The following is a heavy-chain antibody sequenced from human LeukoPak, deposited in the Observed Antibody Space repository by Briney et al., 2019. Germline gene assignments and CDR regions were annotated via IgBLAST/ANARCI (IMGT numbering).Heavy chain of an antibody. Sequence: ASVKVSCKASAYTFTDYYVHWVRQAPGQGLEWMGRINPSSGDTNYAQNFQGRVTMTRDTSISTAYMELSRLRSDDTAVYYCATTSGYFYYWGQGTWVTVSS. J-gene: IGHJ4*02. CDR1: AYTFTDYY. V-gene: IGHV1-2*06. CDR2: INPSSGDT. CDR3: ATTSGYFYY. D-gene: IGHD1-26*01.